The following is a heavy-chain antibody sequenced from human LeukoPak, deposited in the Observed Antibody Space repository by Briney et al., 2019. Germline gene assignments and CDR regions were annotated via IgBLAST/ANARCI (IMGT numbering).Heavy chain of an antibody. Sequence: GGSLRLSCAASGFTFSSYAMHWVRQAPGKGLEWVAIISYDGSNKYYAESVKGRFTISRDNSKKTLYLQMNSLRAEDTAVYYCAKDGEATFGELLGGYYYYYYMDVWGKGTTVTISS. J-gene: IGHJ6*03. CDR1: GFTFSSYA. V-gene: IGHV3-30*04. CDR3: AKDGEATFGELLGGYYYYYYMDV. CDR2: ISYDGSNK. D-gene: IGHD3-10*01.